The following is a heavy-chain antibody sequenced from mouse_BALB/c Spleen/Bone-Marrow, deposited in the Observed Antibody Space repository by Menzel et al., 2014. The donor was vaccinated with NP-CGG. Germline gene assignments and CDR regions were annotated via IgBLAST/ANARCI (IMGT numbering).Heavy chain of an antibody. V-gene: IGHV14-3*02. J-gene: IGHJ3*01. CDR1: GFNIKDTY. CDR2: IDTANGNT. Sequence: EVQGVESGAELVKPGASVKLSCTASGFNIKDTYMHWVKQRPEQGLEWIGRIDTANGNTKYDPKFQGKATITADTSSNTAYLQLSSLTSEDTAVYYCAGLDLFAYWGQGTLVTVSA. CDR3: AGLDLFAY. D-gene: IGHD3-3*01.